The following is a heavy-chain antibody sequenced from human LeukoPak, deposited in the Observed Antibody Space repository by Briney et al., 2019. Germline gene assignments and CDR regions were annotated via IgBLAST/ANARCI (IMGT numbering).Heavy chain of an antibody. V-gene: IGHV1-46*01. J-gene: IGHJ6*02. D-gene: IGHD1-26*01. Sequence: ASMKVSCKASGYTFTSYYMHWVRQAPGQGLEWMGIINPSGGSTSYAQKFQGRVTLTSDPSTSTVYMELISLRSEDTAVYYCARHRLVGATTAYYYYGMDVWGQGTTVTVSS. CDR3: ARHRLVGATTAYYYYGMDV. CDR1: GYTFTSYY. CDR2: INPSGGST.